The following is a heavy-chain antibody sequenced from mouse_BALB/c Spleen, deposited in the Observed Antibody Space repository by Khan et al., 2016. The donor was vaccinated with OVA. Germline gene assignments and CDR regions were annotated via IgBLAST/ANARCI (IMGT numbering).Heavy chain of an antibody. CDR2: ISPGSGDT. Sequence: VQLQQSGAELARPGASVKLSCKASGYTFIDYYINWVKQRTGQGLEWIGEISPGSGDTYYNEKFKGKATLTADKSSSTAYMQLSGLTSEASAVYVGARRNYFGYTFAYWGQGTLVTVSA. V-gene: IGHV1-77*01. CDR3: ARRNYFGYTFAY. CDR1: GYTFIDYY. D-gene: IGHD1-2*01. J-gene: IGHJ3*01.